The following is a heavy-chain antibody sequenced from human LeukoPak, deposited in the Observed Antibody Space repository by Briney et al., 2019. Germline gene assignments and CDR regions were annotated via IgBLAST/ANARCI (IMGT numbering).Heavy chain of an antibody. CDR3: ARGDYYDSSGYFPS. CDR2: IYYSGST. V-gene: IGHV4-59*01. D-gene: IGHD3-22*01. Sequence: SETLSLTCTVSGGSISSYYWSWIRQPPGKGLEWIGYIYYSGSTNYNPSLKSRVTISVDTSKNQFSLKLSSVTAADTAVYYCARGDYYDSSGYFPSWGQGTLVTVSS. CDR1: GGSISSYY. J-gene: IGHJ5*02.